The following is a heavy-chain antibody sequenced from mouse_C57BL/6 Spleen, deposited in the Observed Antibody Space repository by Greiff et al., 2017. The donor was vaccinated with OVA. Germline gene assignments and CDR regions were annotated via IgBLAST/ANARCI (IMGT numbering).Heavy chain of an antibody. D-gene: IGHD2-5*01. CDR3: ARWSYYSNYFDY. CDR2: IDPSDSYT. J-gene: IGHJ2*01. CDR1: GYTFTSYW. V-gene: IGHV1-69*01. Sequence: VQLQQPGAELVMPGASVKLSCKASGYTFTSYWMHWVKQRPGQGLEWIGEIDPSDSYTNYNQKFKGKSTLTVDKSSSTAYMQLSSLTSEDSAVYCCARWSYYSNYFDYWGQGTTLTVSS.